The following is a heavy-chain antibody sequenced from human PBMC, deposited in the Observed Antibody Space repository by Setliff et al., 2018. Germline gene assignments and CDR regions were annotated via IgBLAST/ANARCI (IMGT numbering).Heavy chain of an antibody. CDR2: TIPMFGTT. V-gene: IGHV1-69*05. CDR3: VREGVDSRSSTDYRYYMDV. D-gene: IGHD3-22*01. Sequence: SVKVSCKASGGTFSSYGISWVRQAPGQGLEWMGGTIPMFGTTNYARKFQGRVTIITDESTSTAYMQLSSLGSEGTAVYYCVREGVDSRSSTDYRYYMDVWGKGTTVTVSS. J-gene: IGHJ6*03. CDR1: GGTFSSYG.